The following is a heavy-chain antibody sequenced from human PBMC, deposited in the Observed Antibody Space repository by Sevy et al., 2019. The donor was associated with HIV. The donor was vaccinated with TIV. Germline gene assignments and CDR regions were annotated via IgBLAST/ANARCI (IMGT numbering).Heavy chain of an antibody. D-gene: IGHD2-2*01. V-gene: IGHV3-7*03. J-gene: IGHJ6*02. CDR1: GFTFSNYW. CDR3: ARDCSSTSCLWGMDV. Sequence: GGSLRLSCAASGFTFSNYWMSWVRQAPGKGLEWVANIKRDGSEKCYVASVKGRFTISRDNAKNSLYLQMNSLRAEDTAVYHCARDCSSTSCLWGMDVWGQGTTVTVSS. CDR2: IKRDGSEK.